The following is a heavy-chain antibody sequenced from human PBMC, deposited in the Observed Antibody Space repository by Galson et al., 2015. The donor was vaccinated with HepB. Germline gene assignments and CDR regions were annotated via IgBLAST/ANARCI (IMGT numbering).Heavy chain of an antibody. CDR3: ASSSWSNDAFDI. Sequence: CTVSGGSISSGGYYWSWIRQHPGKGLEWIGYIYYSGSTYYNPSLKSRVTISVDTSKNQFSLKLSSVTAADTAVYYCASSSWSNDAFDIWSQGTMVTVSS. V-gene: IGHV4-31*03. CDR1: GGSISSGGYY. D-gene: IGHD6-13*01. CDR2: IYYSGST. J-gene: IGHJ3*02.